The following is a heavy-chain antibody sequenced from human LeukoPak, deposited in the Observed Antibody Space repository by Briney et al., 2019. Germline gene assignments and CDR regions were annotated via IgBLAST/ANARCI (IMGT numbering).Heavy chain of an antibody. V-gene: IGHV3-23*01. CDR2: ISDSGGST. J-gene: IGHJ4*02. CDR1: GFTFSSYA. Sequence: PGGSLRLSCAASGFTFSSYAMSWVRQAPGKGLEWVSAISDSGGSTYYADSVKGRFTISRDNSKNTLYLQMNSLRAEDTAVYYCAKEREYQLPSLLYFDYWGQGTLVTVSS. D-gene: IGHD2-2*01. CDR3: AKEREYQLPSLLYFDY.